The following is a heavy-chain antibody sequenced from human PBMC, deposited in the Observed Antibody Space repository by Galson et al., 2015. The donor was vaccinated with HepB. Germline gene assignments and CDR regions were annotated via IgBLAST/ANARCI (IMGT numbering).Heavy chain of an antibody. CDR1: GFTVSSNY. J-gene: IGHJ2*01. CDR3: ARVTDSGNWYFDL. CDR2: IYSGGST. D-gene: IGHD1-26*01. V-gene: IGHV3-53*01. Sequence: SLRLSCAASGFTVSSNYMSWVRQAPGKGLEWVSVIYSGGSTYYADSVKGRFTISRDNSKNTLYLQMNSLRAEDTAVYYCARVTDSGNWYFDLWGRGTLVTVSS.